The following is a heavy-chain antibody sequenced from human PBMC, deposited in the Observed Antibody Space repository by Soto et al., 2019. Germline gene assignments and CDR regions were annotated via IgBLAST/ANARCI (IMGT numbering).Heavy chain of an antibody. CDR3: ARGGTYYDFWSGYYKGHWFDP. CDR1: GFTFSSYG. D-gene: IGHD3-3*01. J-gene: IGHJ5*02. CDR2: IWYDGSNK. Sequence: HPGGSLRLSCAASGFTFSSYGMHWVRQAPGKGLEWVAVIWYDGSNKYYADSVKGRFTISRDNSKNTLYLQMNSLRAEGTAVYYCARGGTYYDFWSGYYKGHWFDPWGQGTLVTGSS. V-gene: IGHV3-33*01.